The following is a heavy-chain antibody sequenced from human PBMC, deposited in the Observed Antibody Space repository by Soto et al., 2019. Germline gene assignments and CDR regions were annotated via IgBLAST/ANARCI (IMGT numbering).Heavy chain of an antibody. CDR3: ATRGETYYYDSSGYYPDN. CDR2: IIPIFGTA. J-gene: IGHJ4*02. Sequence: EWMGGIIPIFGTATYAQKFQGRVTITADESTSTAYMELSSLRSEDTAVFYCATRGETYYYDSSGYYPDNWGQGTLVTVSS. D-gene: IGHD3-22*01. V-gene: IGHV1-69*01.